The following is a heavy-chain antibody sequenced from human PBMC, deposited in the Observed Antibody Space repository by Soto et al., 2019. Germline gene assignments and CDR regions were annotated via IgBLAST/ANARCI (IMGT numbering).Heavy chain of an antibody. CDR3: ARRGSGWFFEY. CDR2: MSGTGHIS. D-gene: IGHD6-19*01. Sequence: EVQLLESGGGLVQPGGSLRLSCAASGFTFSSDAMSWVRQAPGKGLEWVSLMSGTGHISSYEDAEKARFTISRDNSKCTLDLQMNSLIAEHTAIYYYARRGSGWFFEYWGQGTLVTVSS. CDR1: GFTFSSDA. V-gene: IGHV3-23*01. J-gene: IGHJ4*02.